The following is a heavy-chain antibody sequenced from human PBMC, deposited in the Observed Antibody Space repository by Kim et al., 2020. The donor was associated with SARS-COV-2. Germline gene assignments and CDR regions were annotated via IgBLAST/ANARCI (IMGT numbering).Heavy chain of an antibody. Sequence: SETLSLTCTVSGGSISSYYWSWIRQPPGKGLEWIGYIYYSGSTNYNPSLKSRVTISVDTSKNQFSLKLSSVTAADTAVYYCARVVAVSGVIWFDPWGQGTLVTVSS. CDR2: IYYSGST. CDR1: GGSISSYY. V-gene: IGHV4-59*08. D-gene: IGHD2-2*01. J-gene: IGHJ5*02. CDR3: ARVVAVSGVIWFDP.